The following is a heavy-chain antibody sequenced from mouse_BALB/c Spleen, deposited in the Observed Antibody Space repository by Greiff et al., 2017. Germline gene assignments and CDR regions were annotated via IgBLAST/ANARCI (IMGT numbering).Heavy chain of an antibody. J-gene: IGHJ4*01. Sequence: DVQLVESGGGLVQPGGSLKLSCAASGFDFSRYWMSWVRQAPGKGLEWIGEINPDSSTINYTPSLKDKFIISRDNAKNTLYLQMSKVRSEDTALYYCARWGDYYGSSYAMDYWGQGTSVTVSS. CDR3: ARWGDYYGSSYAMDY. D-gene: IGHD1-1*01. CDR1: GFDFSRYW. V-gene: IGHV4-1*02. CDR2: INPDSSTI.